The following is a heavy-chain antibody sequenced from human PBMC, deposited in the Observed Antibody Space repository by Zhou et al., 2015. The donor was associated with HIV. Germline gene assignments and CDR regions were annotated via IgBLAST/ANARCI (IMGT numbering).Heavy chain of an antibody. CDR2: IIPIFGTA. CDR1: GGTFSSYA. V-gene: IGHV1-69*01. D-gene: IGHD2-2*01. CDR3: ARDDCSSTSCWKYNWFDP. Sequence: QVQLVQSGAEVKKPGSSVKVSCKASGGTFSSYAISWVRQAPGQGLEWMGGIIPIFGTANYAQKFQGRVTITADESTSTAYMELSSLRSEDTAVYYCARDDCSSTSCWKYNWFDPWGQGTLVTVSS. J-gene: IGHJ5*02.